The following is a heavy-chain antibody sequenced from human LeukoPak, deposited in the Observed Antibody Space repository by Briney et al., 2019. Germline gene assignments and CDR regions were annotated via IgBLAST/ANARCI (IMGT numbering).Heavy chain of an antibody. D-gene: IGHD3-22*01. Sequence: SVKVSCKASGFTVTSSAMQWVRQARGQRLEWIGWIVVGSGNTNYAQKFQERVTITRDMSTSTAYMELSSLRSEDTAVYYCAAGFYYDSSGYPYWGQGTLVTVSS. V-gene: IGHV1-58*02. CDR2: IVVGSGNT. CDR1: GFTVTSSA. CDR3: AAGFYYDSSGYPY. J-gene: IGHJ4*02.